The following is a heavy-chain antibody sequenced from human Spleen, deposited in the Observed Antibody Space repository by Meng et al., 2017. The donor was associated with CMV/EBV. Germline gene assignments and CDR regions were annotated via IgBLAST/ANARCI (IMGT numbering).Heavy chain of an antibody. CDR1: GYTFTSYD. Sequence: ASGKVSCKASGYTFTSYDINWVRQATGQGLEWMGWMNPNSGNTGYAQKFQGRVTMTRNTSISTAYMELSSLRSEDTAVYYCARGVTSGYGMDVWGQGTTVTVSS. V-gene: IGHV1-8*01. J-gene: IGHJ6*02. CDR3: ARGVTSGYGMDV. CDR2: MNPNSGNT. D-gene: IGHD4-17*01.